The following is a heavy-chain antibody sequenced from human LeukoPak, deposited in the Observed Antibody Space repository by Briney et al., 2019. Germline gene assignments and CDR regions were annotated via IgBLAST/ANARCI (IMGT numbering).Heavy chain of an antibody. CDR1: GGSITSDH. CDR3: ARSSGTRDWYFDL. Sequence: AETLSLTCTVSGGSITSDHWNWIRQPPGKGLEWIRCIYYSGNTNYNPSLKSRVTISVDTSKNQFSLKLSSVTAADAAVYYCARSSGTRDWYFDLWGRGTLVTVSS. CDR2: IYYSGNT. V-gene: IGHV4-59*01. J-gene: IGHJ2*01.